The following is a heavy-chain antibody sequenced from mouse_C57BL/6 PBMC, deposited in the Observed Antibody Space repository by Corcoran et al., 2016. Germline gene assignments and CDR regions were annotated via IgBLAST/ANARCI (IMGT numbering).Heavy chain of an antibody. D-gene: IGHD2-1*01. CDR3: ARDGNSFDY. V-gene: IGHV9-3*01. Sequence: QIQLVQSGPELKKPGETVKISCKASGYTFTTYGMSWVKQAPGKGLKWMGWINTYSGVPTYADDVKGRFAFSLETSDSTAYLQINNLKNEDTATYFCARDGNSFDYWGQGTTLTVSS. J-gene: IGHJ2*01. CDR1: GYTFTTYG. CDR2: INTYSGVP.